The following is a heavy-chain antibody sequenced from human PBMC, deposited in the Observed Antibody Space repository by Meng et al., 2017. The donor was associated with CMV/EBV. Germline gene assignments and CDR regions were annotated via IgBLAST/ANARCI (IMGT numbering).Heavy chain of an antibody. V-gene: IGHV3-30-3*01. Sequence: SCAASGFTFSSYAMHWVRQAPGKGLEWVAVISYDGSNKYYADSVKGRFTISRDNSKNTLYLQMNSLRAEDTAVYYCAIEMDEYSSSIHGVYYYYGMDVWGQGTTVTVSS. CDR1: GFTFSSYA. J-gene: IGHJ6*02. CDR3: AIEMDEYSSSIHGVYYYYGMDV. CDR2: ISYDGSNK. D-gene: IGHD6-6*01.